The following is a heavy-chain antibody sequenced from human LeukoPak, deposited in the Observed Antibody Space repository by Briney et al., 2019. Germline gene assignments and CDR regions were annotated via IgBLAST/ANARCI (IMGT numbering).Heavy chain of an antibody. Sequence: SETLSLTCTVSGYSISSGYYWGWIRQPPGKGLEWIGSIYHSGPTYYNPSLKSRVTISVDTSKNQFSLRLSSVTAADMAVYYCARGTSTIVATFSYWGQGTLVTVSS. CDR3: ARGTSTIVATFSY. CDR2: IYHSGPT. CDR1: GYSISSGYY. J-gene: IGHJ4*02. V-gene: IGHV4-38-2*02. D-gene: IGHD5-12*01.